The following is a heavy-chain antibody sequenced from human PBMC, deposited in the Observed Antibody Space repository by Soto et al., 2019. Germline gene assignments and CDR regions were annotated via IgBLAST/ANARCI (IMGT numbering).Heavy chain of an antibody. D-gene: IGHD6-13*01. Sequence: SETLSLTCTVSGGFISSGGYYWSWIRQHPGKGLEWIGYIDYRGSTDYSPSLKSRVTISLDTSKNQFSLKLSSVTAADTAVYFCVRGVIHWCLGTLVT. CDR3: VRGVIH. CDR2: IDYRGST. J-gene: IGHJ4*02. V-gene: IGHV4-31*03. CDR1: GGFISSGGYY.